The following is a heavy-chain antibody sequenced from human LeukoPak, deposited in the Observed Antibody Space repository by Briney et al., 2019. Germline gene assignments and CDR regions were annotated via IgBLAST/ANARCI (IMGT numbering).Heavy chain of an antibody. CDR3: ATSTRPYYYYGMDV. J-gene: IGHJ6*02. CDR2: ISAYNGNT. V-gene: IGHV1-18*01. D-gene: IGHD3-3*02. Sequence: ASVKVSCKASGYTFTSYGISWVRQAPGQGLEWMGWISAYNGNTNFAQKLQGRVTRTTDTSTSTAYMELRSLRSDDTAVYYCATSTRPYYYYGMDVWGQGTAVTVSS. CDR1: GYTFTSYG.